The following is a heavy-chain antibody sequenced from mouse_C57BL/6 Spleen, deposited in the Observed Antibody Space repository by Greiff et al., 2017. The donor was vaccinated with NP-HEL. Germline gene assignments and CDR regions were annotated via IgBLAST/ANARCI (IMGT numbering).Heavy chain of an antibody. CDR2: IDPSDSYT. CDR1: GYTFTSYW. V-gene: IGHV1-59*01. J-gene: IGHJ3*01. CDR3: AREDDYGAY. D-gene: IGHD2-4*01. Sequence: VQLQQPGAELVRPGTSVKLSCKASGYTFTSYWMHWVKQRPGQGLEWIGVIDPSDSYTNYNQKFKGKATLTVDTSSSTAYMQLSSLTSEDSAVYYCAREDDYGAYWGQGTLVTVSA.